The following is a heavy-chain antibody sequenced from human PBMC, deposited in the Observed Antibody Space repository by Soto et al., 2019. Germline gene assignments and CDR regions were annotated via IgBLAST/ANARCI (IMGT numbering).Heavy chain of an antibody. J-gene: IGHJ5*02. V-gene: IGHV3-23*01. CDR1: GFTFSSFA. CDR3: AKGSGGYYTTWFDP. CDR2: ISGSGGST. D-gene: IGHD3-22*01. Sequence: EVQLLESGGGLVQPGGSLRLSCAASGFTFSSFAMSWVRPAPGKGLELVSAISGSGGSTYYADTVKGRFTISRDNSKTTLFLQMNTLSAEDTAVYYCAKGSGGYYTTWFDPWGQGTLVTVSS.